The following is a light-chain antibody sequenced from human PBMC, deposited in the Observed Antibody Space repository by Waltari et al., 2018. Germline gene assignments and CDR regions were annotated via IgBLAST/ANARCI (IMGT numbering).Light chain of an antibody. CDR2: EDV. Sequence: SYELTQPPSVSVSPGQTARITCPGDAFPKKYAYWYQQKSGQAPVQVIYEDVKRPSGIPERFSGSSSGTMVTLTISGAQVEDEADYYCYSTDSSGNVQVFGGGTKLTVL. CDR3: YSTDSSGNVQV. V-gene: IGLV3-10*01. J-gene: IGLJ2*01. CDR1: AFPKKY.